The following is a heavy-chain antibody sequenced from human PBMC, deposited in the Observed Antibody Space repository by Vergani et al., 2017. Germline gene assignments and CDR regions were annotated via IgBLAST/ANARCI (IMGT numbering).Heavy chain of an antibody. Sequence: EGQLVQSGVEVRKPGDSLKISCKGFGDSHIDYWLLWLRHKSEKGLECMGMIHLIDSDIKYSPSFQGQVTISAARSISTAYLQWGSLKPSDTATYYCLRSHGGFWGQETPVTVSS. CDR3: LRSHGGF. J-gene: IGHJ4*02. D-gene: IGHD3-16*01. CDR2: IHLIDSDI. CDR1: GDSHIDYW. V-gene: IGHV5-51*01.